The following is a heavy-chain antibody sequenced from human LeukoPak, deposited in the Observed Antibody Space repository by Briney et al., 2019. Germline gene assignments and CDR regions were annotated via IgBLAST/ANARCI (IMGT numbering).Heavy chain of an antibody. CDR2: ISHRGGT. Sequence: PSETLSLTFAVFGGSFSGYYWTWIRQSPGKGLEWIGEISHRGGTNYNPSLKSRVTMSVDTSKKQFSVKLSSVTSPDTAVYYCARGPDITARPLDYWGQGTLVTVSS. D-gene: IGHD6-6*01. V-gene: IGHV4-34*01. J-gene: IGHJ4*02. CDR1: GGSFSGYY. CDR3: ARGPDITARPLDY.